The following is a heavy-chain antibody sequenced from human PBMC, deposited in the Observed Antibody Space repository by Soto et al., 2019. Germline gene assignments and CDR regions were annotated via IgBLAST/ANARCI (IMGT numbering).Heavy chain of an antibody. CDR1: GFTFSDYY. Sequence: QPQLVESGGGLVKPGGSLRLSCAGSGFTFSDYYRSWTRQAPGKGLQWVSHISEGGTTIYYSDSVKGRSTVSRDDAKHSPHPPRTTLRVGETTGYYCVSEGGVSSCGYWGQATLVSVPS. CDR2: ISEGGTTI. V-gene: IGHV3-11*01. J-gene: IGHJ4*02. CDR3: VSEGGVSSCGY. D-gene: IGHD6-6*01.